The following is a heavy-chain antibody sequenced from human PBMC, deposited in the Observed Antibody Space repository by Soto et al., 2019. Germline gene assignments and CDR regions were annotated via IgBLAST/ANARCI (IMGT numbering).Heavy chain of an antibody. CDR1: GGTFSSYA. CDR2: IIPIFGTA. J-gene: IGHJ3*02. Sequence: QVQLVQSGAEVKKPGSSVKVSCKASGGTFSSYAISWVRQAPGQGLEWMGGIIPIFGTANYAQKFQGRVTMTADETTSTAYMELSSLRSEDTAVYYCARGFEYCTNGVCYAFDIWGQGTMVTVSS. V-gene: IGHV1-69*01. CDR3: ARGFEYCTNGVCYAFDI. D-gene: IGHD2-8*01.